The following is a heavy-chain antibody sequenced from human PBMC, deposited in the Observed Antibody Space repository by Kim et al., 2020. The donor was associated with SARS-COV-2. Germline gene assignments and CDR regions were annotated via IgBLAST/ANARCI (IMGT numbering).Heavy chain of an antibody. J-gene: IGHJ6*02. CDR2: ISYDGSNK. CDR3: AKVSLRGVIIFPYQYGMDV. Sequence: GGSLRLSCAASGFTFSSYGMHWVRQAPGKGLEWVAVISYDGSNKYYADSVKGRFTISRDNSKNTLYLQMNSLRTEDTAVYYCAKVSLRGVIIFPYQYGMDVWGQGTTVTVSS. D-gene: IGHD3-10*01. CDR1: GFTFSSYG. V-gene: IGHV3-30*18.